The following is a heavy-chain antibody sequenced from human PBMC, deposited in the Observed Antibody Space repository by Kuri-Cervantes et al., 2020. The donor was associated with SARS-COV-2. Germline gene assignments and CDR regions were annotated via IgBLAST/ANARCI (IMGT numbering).Heavy chain of an antibody. V-gene: IGHV3-30-3*01. CDR1: GFTFSSYA. CDR2: ISYDGSNK. D-gene: IGHD4-17*01. J-gene: IGHJ4*02. CDR3: ARDWDDYGDYGFDY. Sequence: GGSLRLSCAASGFTFSSYAMHWVRQAPGKGLEWVAVISYDGSNKYYADSVKGRFTISRDNSKNTLYLQMNSLRAEDTAVYYYARDWDDYGDYGFDYWGQGTLVTVSS.